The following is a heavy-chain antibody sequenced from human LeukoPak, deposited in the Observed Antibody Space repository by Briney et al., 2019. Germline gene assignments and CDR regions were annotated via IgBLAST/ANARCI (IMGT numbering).Heavy chain of an antibody. V-gene: IGHV3-30-3*01. D-gene: IGHD4-17*01. CDR2: ISYDGSNK. J-gene: IGHJ4*02. Sequence: GRSLRLSCAGSGFTFSSYAMQWVRQAPGKELEWVAVISYDGSNKYYADSVKGRFTISRDNSKNTLYLQMNSLRAEDTAVYYCARDPIGDYYFAYWGQGTLVTVSS. CDR3: ARDPIGDYYFAY. CDR1: GFTFSSYA.